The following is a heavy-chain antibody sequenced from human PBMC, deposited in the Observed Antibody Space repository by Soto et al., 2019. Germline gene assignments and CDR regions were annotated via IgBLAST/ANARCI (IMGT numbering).Heavy chain of an antibody. CDR2: IWYDGSNK. D-gene: IGHD3-9*01. J-gene: IGHJ4*02. V-gene: IGHV3-33*01. CDR3: ARGPLLVMEYYFDY. CDR1: GFTFSSYG. Sequence: PGGSLRLSCAASGFTFSSYGMHWVRKAPGKGLEWVAVIWYDGSNKYYADSVKGRFTISRDNSKNTLYLQMNSLRAEDTAVYYCARGPLLVMEYYFDYWGQGTLVTVSS.